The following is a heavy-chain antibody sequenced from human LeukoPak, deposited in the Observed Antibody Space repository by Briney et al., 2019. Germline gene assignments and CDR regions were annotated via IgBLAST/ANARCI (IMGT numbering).Heavy chain of an antibody. CDR1: GSSIGTYY. V-gene: IGHV4-59*01. J-gene: IGHJ3*02. CDR3: ARDLPYDFWSGPSAFDI. CDR2: IYYIGST. D-gene: IGHD3-3*01. Sequence: SETLSLTCSVSGSSIGTYYWSWIRQPPGKGLEWIGHIYYIGSTNYKPYLKSRVTISLDTSKNQFSLKLSSVTAADTAVYYCARDLPYDFWSGPSAFDIWGQGTMVTVSS.